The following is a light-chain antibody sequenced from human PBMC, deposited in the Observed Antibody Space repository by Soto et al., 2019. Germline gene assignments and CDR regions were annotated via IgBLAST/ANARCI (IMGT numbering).Light chain of an antibody. V-gene: IGKV1-39*01. CDR1: QGISDY. CDR2: TAS. J-gene: IGKJ1*01. CDR3: QQTYTFPWT. Sequence: DIRMTPSPSSLSAAVVYTVTSSCRASQGISDYLSWFQHKPGEAPKLLTYTASSLQGGVPLRFSGAGSRTDFSLTISGLQPEDSATYYCQQTYTFPWTFGQGTKVDIK.